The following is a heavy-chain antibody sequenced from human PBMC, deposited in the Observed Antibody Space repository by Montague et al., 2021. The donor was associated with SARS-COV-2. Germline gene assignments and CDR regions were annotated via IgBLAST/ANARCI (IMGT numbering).Heavy chain of an antibody. Sequence: PALVKPTQTLTLTCVFSGFSLNTDGVGVAWIRRPPGKALGWLALIYWDGDQRYSPSLKTRLTITKDTSKNRVVLTMTNLDPVDTATYYCARRYDFYRAEAFDVWGKGTMLTVSS. CDR2: IYWDGDQ. CDR3: ARRYDFYRAEAFDV. D-gene: IGHD3-3*01. V-gene: IGHV2-5*02. CDR1: GFSLNTDGVG. J-gene: IGHJ3*01.